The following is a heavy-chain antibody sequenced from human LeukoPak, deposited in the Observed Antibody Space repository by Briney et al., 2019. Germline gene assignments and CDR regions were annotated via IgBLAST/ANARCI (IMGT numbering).Heavy chain of an antibody. J-gene: IGHJ5*02. D-gene: IGHD5-18*01. CDR2: IYTSGST. V-gene: IGHV4-4*07. Sequence: SETLSLTCTVSGGSISSYYWSWIRQPAGKGLEWIGRIYTSGSTNYNPSLKSRVTMSVDTSKNQFSLKLSSVTAADTAVYYCARDESYGSYNWFDPWGQGTLVTVSS. CDR1: GGSISSYY. CDR3: ARDESYGSYNWFDP.